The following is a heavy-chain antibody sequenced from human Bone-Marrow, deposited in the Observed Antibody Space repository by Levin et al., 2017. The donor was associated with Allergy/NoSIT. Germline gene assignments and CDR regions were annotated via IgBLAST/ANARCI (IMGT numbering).Heavy chain of an antibody. J-gene: IGHJ6*02. CDR1: GFTFRTSD. CDR3: ARDKYGMDV. CDR2: IGIAGDT. Sequence: PSQTLSLTCVASGFTFRTSDMHWVRPVTGKGLEWVSAIGIAGDTHYLGSVKGRFTISRENAKNSLYLQMNSLRAGDTAVYYCARDKYGMDVWGQGTTVTVSS. V-gene: IGHV3-13*01. D-gene: IGHD2-8*01.